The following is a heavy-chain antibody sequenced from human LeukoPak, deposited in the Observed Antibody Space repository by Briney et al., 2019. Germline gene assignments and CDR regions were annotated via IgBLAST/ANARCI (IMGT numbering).Heavy chain of an antibody. CDR1: GGSISSGGYY. CDR2: IYYSGST. Sequence: PSETLSLTCTVSGGSISSGGYYWSWIRQHPGKGLERIGYIYYSGSTYYNPSLKSRVTISVDTSKNQFSLKLSSVTAADTAVYYCARGLDTAMVRDSWFDPWGQGTLVTVSS. J-gene: IGHJ5*02. D-gene: IGHD5-18*01. V-gene: IGHV4-31*03. CDR3: ARGLDTAMVRDSWFDP.